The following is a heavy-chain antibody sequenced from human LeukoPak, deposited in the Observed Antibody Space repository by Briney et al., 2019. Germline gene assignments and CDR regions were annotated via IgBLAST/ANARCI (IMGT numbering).Heavy chain of an antibody. J-gene: IGHJ4*02. D-gene: IGHD1-26*01. CDR1: GGSISSYY. V-gene: IGHV4-39*01. CDR3: ARLYSGSYYPTHYYFDY. Sequence: SETLSLTCTVSGGSISSYYWSWIRQPPGKGLEWIGSIYYSGSTYYNPSLKSRVTISVDTSKNQFSLKLSSVTAADTAVYYCARLYSGSYYPTHYYFDYWGQGTLVTVSS. CDR2: IYYSGST.